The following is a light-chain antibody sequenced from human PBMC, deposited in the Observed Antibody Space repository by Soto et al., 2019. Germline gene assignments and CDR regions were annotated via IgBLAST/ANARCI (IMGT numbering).Light chain of an antibody. CDR2: AAS. CDR3: QQTYSTPPD. CDR1: QSISGY. J-gene: IGKJ5*01. V-gene: IGKV1-39*01. Sequence: DIQMTQSPSSLSASVGDRVTITCRASQSISGYLNWYQQKPGKAPKLLIYAASSLQSGVPSRFSGSGSGPDFTLTISSLQPEDFATYYWQQTYSTPPDFGQGTRLDIK.